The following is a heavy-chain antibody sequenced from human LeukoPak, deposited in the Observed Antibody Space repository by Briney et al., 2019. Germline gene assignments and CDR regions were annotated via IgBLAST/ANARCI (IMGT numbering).Heavy chain of an antibody. CDR3: ARVLYYYDSSGYYDY. J-gene: IGHJ4*02. CDR1: GYTFTGYY. CDR2: INPNSGGT. V-gene: IGHV1-2*02. D-gene: IGHD3-22*01. Sequence: ASVKVSCKASGYTFTGYYMHWVRQAPGQGLEWMGWINPNSGGTNYAQKFQGRVTMTRDTSISTAYMELSRLRSDDTAVYYCARVLYYYDSSGYYDYWGQRTLVTVSS.